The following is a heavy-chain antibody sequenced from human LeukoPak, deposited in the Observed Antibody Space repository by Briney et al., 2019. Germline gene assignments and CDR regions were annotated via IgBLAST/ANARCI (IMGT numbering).Heavy chain of an antibody. D-gene: IGHD6-19*01. CDR1: GFTFSDYY. Sequence: GGPLRLSCAASGFTFSDYYMTWIRQAPGKGLEWVSYISSSGSPVYYADSVKGRFTISRDNAKNSLYLQMNSLRAEDTAVYYCARDGGGEYSSGWYVDYWGQGTLVTVSS. V-gene: IGHV3-11*01. CDR3: ARDGGGEYSSGWYVDY. J-gene: IGHJ4*02. CDR2: ISSSGSPV.